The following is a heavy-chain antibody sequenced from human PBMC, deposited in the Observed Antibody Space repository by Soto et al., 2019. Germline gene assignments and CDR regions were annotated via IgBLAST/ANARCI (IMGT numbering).Heavy chain of an antibody. J-gene: IGHJ5*02. D-gene: IGHD5-18*01. V-gene: IGHV3-73*01. CDR3: TRPLTQLWFPWFDP. Sequence: PGGSLRLSCAASGFTFSGSAMHWVRQASGKGLEWVGRIRSKANSYATAYAASVKGRFTISRDDSKNTAYLQMNSLKTEDTAVYYCTRPLTQLWFPWFDPWGQGTLVTVSS. CDR2: IRSKANSYAT. CDR1: GFTFSGSA.